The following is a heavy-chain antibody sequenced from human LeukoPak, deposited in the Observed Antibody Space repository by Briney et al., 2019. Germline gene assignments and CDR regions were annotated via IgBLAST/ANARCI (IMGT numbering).Heavy chain of an antibody. CDR2: ISGSGGST. J-gene: IGHJ3*02. CDR3: ARVLTVRSGGYDAFDI. Sequence: PGGSLRLSCAASGFTFSSYAMSWVRQAPGKGLEWVSAISGSGGSTYYAGSVKGRFTISRENAKNSLYLQMNSLRAGDTAVYYCARVLTVRSGGYDAFDIWGQGTMVTVSS. D-gene: IGHD6-25*01. V-gene: IGHV3-23*01. CDR1: GFTFSSYA.